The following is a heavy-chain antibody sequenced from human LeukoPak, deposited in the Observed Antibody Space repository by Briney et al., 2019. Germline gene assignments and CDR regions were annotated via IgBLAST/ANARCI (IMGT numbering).Heavy chain of an antibody. D-gene: IGHD5-18*01. CDR1: EFSSYS. V-gene: IGHV3-48*04. Sequence: GGSLRLSCAASEFSSYSMNWVRQAPGKGLEWVSYISSSSSTIYYADSVKGRFTISRDNAKNTVYLEMNSLRAEDTAVYYCVRGQLWSYYHDYWGQGTLVTVSS. J-gene: IGHJ4*02. CDR3: VRGQLWSYYHDY. CDR2: ISSSSSTI.